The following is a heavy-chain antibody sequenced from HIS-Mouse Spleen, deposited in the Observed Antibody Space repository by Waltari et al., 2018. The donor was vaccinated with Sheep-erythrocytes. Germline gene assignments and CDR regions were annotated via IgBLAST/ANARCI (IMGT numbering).Heavy chain of an antibody. CDR3: AKVRTVNYWYFDL. J-gene: IGHJ2*01. V-gene: IGHV3-30*18. Sequence: QVQLVESGGGVVQPGRSLRLSCAASGFTFSSYGMHWVRRAPGKGVEWVAVISYDGSNKYYADSVKGRFTISRDNSKNTLYLQMNSLRAEDTAVYYCAKVRTVNYWYFDLWGRGTLVTVSS. CDR2: ISYDGSNK. CDR1: GFTFSSYG. D-gene: IGHD1-1*01.